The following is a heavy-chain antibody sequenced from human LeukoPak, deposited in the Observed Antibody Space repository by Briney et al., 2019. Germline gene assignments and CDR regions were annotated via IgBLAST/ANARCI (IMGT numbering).Heavy chain of an antibody. J-gene: IGHJ2*01. Sequence: SETLSLTCTVSGGSISSFYWSWVRQPPGKGLEWIGYIYYSGSANYNPSLKGRVTISEDTSKKQFSLKLSSVTAADTAIYYCARNKVPFDLWGRGTLVTVSS. CDR1: GGSISSFY. CDR2: IYYSGSA. CDR3: ARNKVPFDL. V-gene: IGHV4-59*01.